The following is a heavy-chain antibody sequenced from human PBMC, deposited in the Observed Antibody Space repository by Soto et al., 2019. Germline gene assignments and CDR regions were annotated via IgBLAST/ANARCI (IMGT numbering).Heavy chain of an antibody. CDR2: IIPIFGTA. CDR1: GGTFSSYA. Sequence: QVQLVQSGAEVKKPGSSVKVSCKASGGTFSSYAISWVRQAPGQGLEWMGGIIPIFGTANYAQKFQGRVTITADESTSTAYTELSSLRSEDTAVYYCATSDLRYCSGGSCYSYFDYWGQGTLVTVSS. J-gene: IGHJ4*02. D-gene: IGHD2-15*01. CDR3: ATSDLRYCSGGSCYSYFDY. V-gene: IGHV1-69*12.